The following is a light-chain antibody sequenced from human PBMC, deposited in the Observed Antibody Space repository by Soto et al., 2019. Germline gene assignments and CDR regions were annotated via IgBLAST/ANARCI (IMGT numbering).Light chain of an antibody. V-gene: IGLV2-14*01. CDR2: EVT. Sequence: QSVLAQPASVSGSPGQSIIISCTGTGSDIGRSDFVSWFQQLPGSVPKLMVYEVTGRPSGTSDRFSGSKSGNTASLTISGLQPEDEADDYCISCTSVNIRCVFGTGTKVTVL. CDR3: ISCTSVNIRCV. CDR1: GSDIGRSDF. J-gene: IGLJ1*01.